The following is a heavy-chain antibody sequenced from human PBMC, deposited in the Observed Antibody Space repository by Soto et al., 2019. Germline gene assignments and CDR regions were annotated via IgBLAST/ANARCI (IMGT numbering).Heavy chain of an antibody. CDR1: GFTFTYAW. D-gene: IGHD3-10*01. Sequence: ESGGGLVKPGGSLTLSCAASGFTFTYAWMNWVRQAPGTGLEWVGRIKSKTAGGTTDYTAPVKGRFTISRDDSKNTLFLQMNSLKAEDTAVYYCATDGGAWGQGTLVTVSS. CDR2: IKSKTAGGTT. V-gene: IGHV3-15*07. CDR3: ATDGGA. J-gene: IGHJ5*02.